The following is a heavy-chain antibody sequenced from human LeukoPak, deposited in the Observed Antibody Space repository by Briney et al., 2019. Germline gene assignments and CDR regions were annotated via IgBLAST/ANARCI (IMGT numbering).Heavy chain of an antibody. D-gene: IGHD4-11*01. Sequence: KPGGSLRLSCVASGLTFTSSDFNWIRQAPGKGLEWVGRIKSKTDGGTTDYAAPVKGRFTISRDDSKNTLFLQMNSLKTDDTAVYYCTTGLYWGQGTLVTVSS. CDR1: GLTFTSSD. J-gene: IGHJ4*02. CDR2: IKSKTDGGTT. CDR3: TTGLY. V-gene: IGHV3-15*01.